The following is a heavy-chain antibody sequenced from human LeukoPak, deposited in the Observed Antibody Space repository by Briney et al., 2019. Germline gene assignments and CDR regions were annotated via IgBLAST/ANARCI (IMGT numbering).Heavy chain of an antibody. Sequence: GGSLRLSCASCGFTFSSYSMNWVRQAPGKGLEWVSSISGTGTYIYYADSVKGRFTISRDNAKNSLYLQMNGLRVEDTAVYYCAREGFSFDYWGQGTLVTVSS. V-gene: IGHV3-21*01. J-gene: IGHJ4*02. CDR2: ISGTGTYI. CDR3: AREGFSFDY. CDR1: GFTFSSYS.